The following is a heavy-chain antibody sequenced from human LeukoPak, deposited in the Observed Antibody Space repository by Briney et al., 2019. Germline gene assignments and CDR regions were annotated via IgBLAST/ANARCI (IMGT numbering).Heavy chain of an antibody. J-gene: IGHJ4*02. Sequence: ASXKVSCKASGGTFISYAISWVRQAPGQGLEWMGGIIPIFGTANYAQKFQGRVTITADESTSTAYMELSSLRSEDTAVYYCARSEQWLVIHLDYWGQGTLVTVSS. CDR3: ARSEQWLVIHLDY. V-gene: IGHV1-69*13. CDR1: GGTFISYA. D-gene: IGHD6-19*01. CDR2: IIPIFGTA.